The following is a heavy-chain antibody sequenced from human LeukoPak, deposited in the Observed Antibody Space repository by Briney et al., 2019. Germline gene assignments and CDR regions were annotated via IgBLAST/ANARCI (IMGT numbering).Heavy chain of an antibody. CDR3: AGTELGYCTVTGCPLES. CDR1: GYSISSGYY. D-gene: IGHD2-8*02. CDR2: IYQSGST. Sequence: SETLSLTCTVSGYSISSGYYWGWIRQPPGKGLQWIGSIYQSGSTYYNPSLKSRVTISVDTSKSQFSLNLRSVTAADTALYFCAGTELGYCTVTGCPLESWGQGTLVTVSS. V-gene: IGHV4-38-2*02. J-gene: IGHJ4*02.